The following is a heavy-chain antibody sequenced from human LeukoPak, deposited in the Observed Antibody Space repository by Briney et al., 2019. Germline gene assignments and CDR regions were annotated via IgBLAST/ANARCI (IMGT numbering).Heavy chain of an antibody. CDR1: GGTFSSYA. J-gene: IGHJ4*02. D-gene: IGHD1-26*01. CDR2: ISPNSGGT. V-gene: IGHV1-2*02. CDR3: ARGGGRYSVDY. Sequence: ASVKVSCKASGGTFSSYAISWVRQAPGQGLGWIGWISPNSGGTKYVQKFQGRVTMTRDTSITTVYMELSGLSFDDTAVYYCARGGGRYSVDYWGQGTLVTVSS.